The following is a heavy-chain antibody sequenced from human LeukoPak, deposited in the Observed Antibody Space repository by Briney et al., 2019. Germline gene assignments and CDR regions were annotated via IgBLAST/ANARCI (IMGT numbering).Heavy chain of an antibody. J-gene: IGHJ4*02. CDR2: ISWNSGII. Sequence: GGSLRLSCAASGFTFSNYWMSWVRQAPGKGLEWVSGISWNSGIIGYADSVKGRFTTSRDNAKNSLYLQMNSLRPEDTALYYCTKDSVAMVTTSDYWGQGTLVTVSS. CDR1: GFTFSNYW. V-gene: IGHV3-9*01. D-gene: IGHD5-18*01. CDR3: TKDSVAMVTTSDY.